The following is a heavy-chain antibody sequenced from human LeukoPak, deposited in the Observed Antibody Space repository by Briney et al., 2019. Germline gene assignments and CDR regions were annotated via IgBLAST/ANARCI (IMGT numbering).Heavy chain of an antibody. CDR3: ARQFDY. J-gene: IGHJ4*02. CDR2: INHSRST. CDR1: GGSFSGYY. Sequence: SETLSLTCAVYGGSFSGYYWSWIRQPPGKGLEWIGEINHSRSTNYNPSLKSRVTISVDTSKNQFSLKLSSVTAADTAVYYCARQFDYWGQGTLVTVSS. V-gene: IGHV4-34*01.